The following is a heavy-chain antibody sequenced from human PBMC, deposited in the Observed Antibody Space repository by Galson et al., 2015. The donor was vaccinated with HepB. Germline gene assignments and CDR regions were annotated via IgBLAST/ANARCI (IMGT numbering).Heavy chain of an antibody. J-gene: IGHJ4*02. Sequence: SLRLSCAASGFTFSSYSMNWVRQAPGKGLEWVSSISSSSYIYYADSVKGRFTISRDNAKNSLYLQMNSLRAEDTAEYYCASDPGIAAAGTGAGYWGQGTLVTVSS. D-gene: IGHD6-13*01. CDR3: ASDPGIAAAGTGAGY. CDR2: ISSSSYI. CDR1: GFTFSSYS. V-gene: IGHV3-21*01.